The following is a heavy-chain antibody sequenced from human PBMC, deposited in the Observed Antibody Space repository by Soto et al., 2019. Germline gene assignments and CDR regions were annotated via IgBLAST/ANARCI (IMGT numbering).Heavy chain of an antibody. CDR1: GYTFTSYG. D-gene: IGHD4-17*01. J-gene: IGHJ6*02. V-gene: IGHV1-18*01. CDR2: ISAYNGNT. Sequence: ASVKFSCKASGYTFTSYGIIWVRQAPGQGLEWMGWISAYNGNTNYAQKLQGRVTMTTDTSTSTAYMELRSLRSDDTAVYYCARDLDSGDYFFYYYYGMDVWGQGTTVTVSS. CDR3: ARDLDSGDYFFYYYYGMDV.